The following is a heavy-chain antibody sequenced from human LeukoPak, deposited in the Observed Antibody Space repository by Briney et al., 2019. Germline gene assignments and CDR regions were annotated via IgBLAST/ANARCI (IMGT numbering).Heavy chain of an antibody. V-gene: IGHV3-23*01. CDR1: GFTFSIYA. CDR3: AKAVKTASGIYYDY. CDR2: ISGSGGST. J-gene: IGHJ4*02. D-gene: IGHD3-10*01. Sequence: GGSLRLSCAASGFTFSIYAMNWVRQAPGKGLEWVSTISGSGGSTHYVDSVKGRFTISRDNSKNTVSLQMNSLRAEDTAVYYCAKAVKTASGIYYDYWGQGTLVTVSS.